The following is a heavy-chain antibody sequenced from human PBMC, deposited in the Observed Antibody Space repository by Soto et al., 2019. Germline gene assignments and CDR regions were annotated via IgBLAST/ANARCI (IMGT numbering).Heavy chain of an antibody. CDR3: SGCSGGACHPNYGMDV. V-gene: IGHV3-21*01. D-gene: IGHD2-15*01. Sequence: EVHLVESGGGLVKPGGSLRLSCAVSGFTFSSCTMNWVRQAPGKGLEWVSSISPSTSHIYYADSVKGRFTISRDNAKNTLLLQMSSLRAEDTAVYYCSGCSGGACHPNYGMDVWGQGTTVTVSS. CDR1: GFTFSSCT. J-gene: IGHJ6*02. CDR2: ISPSTSHI.